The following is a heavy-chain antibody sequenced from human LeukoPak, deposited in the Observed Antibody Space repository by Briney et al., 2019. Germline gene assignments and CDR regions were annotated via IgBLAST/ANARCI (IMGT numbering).Heavy chain of an antibody. CDR2: IYYSGST. J-gene: IGHJ5*02. CDR3: ARLAFSSSSWSDP. D-gene: IGHD6-6*01. Sequence: SETLSLTCTVSGGSISSYYWSWIRQPPGKGLEWIGYIYYSGSTNYNPSLKSRVTISVDTSKNQFSLKLSSVTAADTAVYYCARLAFSSSSWSDPWGQGTLVTVSS. CDR1: GGSISSYY. V-gene: IGHV4-59*01.